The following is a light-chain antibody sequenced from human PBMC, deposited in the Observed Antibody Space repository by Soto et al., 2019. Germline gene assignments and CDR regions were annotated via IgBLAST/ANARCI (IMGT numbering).Light chain of an antibody. V-gene: IGKV3-15*01. CDR1: QSVSSN. CDR3: QQYNNWYT. CDR2: GAS. Sequence: EIVMTQSPATLSVSPGERATLSCRASQSVSSNLAWYQQKPGQAPRLLIYGASTRATGIPARFGGSGSGTEFTLTISSLQSEDFAVYYCQQYNNWYTFGQGTKVDIK. J-gene: IGKJ2*01.